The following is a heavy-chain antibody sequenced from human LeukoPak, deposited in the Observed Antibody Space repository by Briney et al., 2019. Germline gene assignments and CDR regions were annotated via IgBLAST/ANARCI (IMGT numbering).Heavy chain of an antibody. V-gene: IGHV1-2*02. CDR3: ARAGRISPNWFDP. CDR1: GYTFTGFY. J-gene: IGHJ5*02. Sequence: ASVNVSSKASGYTFTGFYMHWVRQAPGQGLEWMGWINPNSGGTNYAQKFQGRVTMTRDTSISTAYMELSRLRSDDTAVYYCARAGRISPNWFDPWGQGTLVTVSS. CDR2: INPNSGGT. D-gene: IGHD2-15*01.